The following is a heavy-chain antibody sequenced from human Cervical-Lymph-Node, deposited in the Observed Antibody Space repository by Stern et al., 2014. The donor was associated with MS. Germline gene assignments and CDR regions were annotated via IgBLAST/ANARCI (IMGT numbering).Heavy chain of an antibody. D-gene: IGHD1-1*01. V-gene: IGHV3-30*01. CDR2: ISSDGSKK. Sequence: VQLVESGGGVVQPGRSLRLSCAASGFTFSSYAMHWVRQAPGKGLEGVAVISSDGSKKDSEDSVKGRFPISRDNPKNTLYRKRTSRGAEDAVVYSCVTAWKDWGQGALVTVSS. CDR3: VTAWKD. CDR1: GFTFSSYA. J-gene: IGHJ4*02.